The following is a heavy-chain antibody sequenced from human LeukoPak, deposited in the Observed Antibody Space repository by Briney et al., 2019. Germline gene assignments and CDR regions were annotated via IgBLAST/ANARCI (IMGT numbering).Heavy chain of an antibody. V-gene: IGHV3-33*01. CDR2: IWYDGSNK. CDR3: VRSTAAALNNIFDM. D-gene: IGHD6-13*01. CDR1: GFTLSTYG. Sequence: GGSLRLSCSASGFTLSTYGMHWVRQAPGKGLEWVALIWYDGSNKFYLDSVKGRFTISRDNSNNTLSLELKSLRVEGTGLYYCVRSTAAALNNIFDMWGQGTMVIVSS. J-gene: IGHJ3*02.